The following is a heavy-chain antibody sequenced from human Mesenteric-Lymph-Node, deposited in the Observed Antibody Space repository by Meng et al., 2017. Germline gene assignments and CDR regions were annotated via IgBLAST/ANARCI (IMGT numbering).Heavy chain of an antibody. Sequence: GESLKISCAASGFTFSSYCMHWVRQAPGKGLEWVAVIWYDGSNKYYADSVKGRFTISRDNAKNTLYLQMNSLRAEDTAVYYCARESRNAAVFDYWGQGTQVTGAS. V-gene: IGHV3-33*01. J-gene: IGHJ4*02. D-gene: IGHD1-14*01. CDR2: IWYDGSNK. CDR3: ARESRNAAVFDY. CDR1: GFTFSSYC.